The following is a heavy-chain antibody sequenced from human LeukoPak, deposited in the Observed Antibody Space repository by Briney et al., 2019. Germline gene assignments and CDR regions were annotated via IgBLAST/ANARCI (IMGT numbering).Heavy chain of an antibody. J-gene: IGHJ4*02. D-gene: IGHD5-18*01. CDR2: ISSSGSTL. CDR3: ARPTPDTVMGTTH. CDR1: GFTFSDYY. Sequence: GGSLRLSCAASGFTFSDYYMSWIRQAPGKGLEWVSYISSSGSTLYYADSVKGRFTISRDNAKNSLYLQMNSLRPEDTAVYYCARPTPDTVMGTTHWGQGTLVTVSS. V-gene: IGHV3-11*01.